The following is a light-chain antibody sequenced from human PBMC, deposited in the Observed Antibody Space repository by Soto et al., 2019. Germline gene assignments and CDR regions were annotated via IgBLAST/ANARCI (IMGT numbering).Light chain of an antibody. CDR2: EVN. CDR3: NSYTSSRTRV. J-gene: IGLJ2*01. Sequence: QSALTQPASVSGSPRQSITISCTGTSSDVGGYNYVSWYQQHPGKGPKLLIYEVNNRPSGVSNRVSGSKSGNTASLTISGLQAEDEADYYCNSYTSSRTRVFGGGTKLTVL. V-gene: IGLV2-14*01. CDR1: SSDVGGYNY.